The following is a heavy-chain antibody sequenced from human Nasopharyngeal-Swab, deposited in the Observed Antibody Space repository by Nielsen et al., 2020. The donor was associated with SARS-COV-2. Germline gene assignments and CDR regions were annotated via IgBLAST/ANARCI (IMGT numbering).Heavy chain of an antibody. CDR2: IWYDGSSK. CDR3: TRDIGGQYGF. J-gene: IGHJ4*02. Sequence: GESLKISCAASGFSFTSFGMHWVRQAPGKGLEWVAIIWYDGSSKYYADSVRGRFTISRDNTRNTLYLQMTSLRAEDTAVYYCTRDIGGQYGFWGQGNLVTVSS. CDR1: GFSFTSFG. D-gene: IGHD4-11*01. V-gene: IGHV3-33*01.